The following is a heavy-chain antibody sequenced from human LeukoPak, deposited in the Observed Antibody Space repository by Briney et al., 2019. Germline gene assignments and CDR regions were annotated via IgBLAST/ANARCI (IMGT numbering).Heavy chain of an antibody. J-gene: IGHJ6*02. Sequence: ASVKVSCKASGYTFTSYDINWVRQATGQGLEWMGWMNPNSGNTGCAQKFQGRVTMTRNTSISTAYMELSSLRSEDTAVYYCAREDYYYGMDVWGQGTTVTVSS. CDR3: AREDYYYGMDV. D-gene: IGHD2-15*01. V-gene: IGHV1-8*01. CDR1: GYTFTSYD. CDR2: MNPNSGNT.